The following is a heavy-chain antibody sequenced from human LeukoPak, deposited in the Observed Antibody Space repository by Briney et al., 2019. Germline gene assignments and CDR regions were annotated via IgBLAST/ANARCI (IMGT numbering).Heavy chain of an antibody. CDR1: GYTFTSYY. D-gene: IGHD1-26*01. CDR2: INPSGGST. V-gene: IGHV1-46*03. Sequence: GASVKVSCKASGYTFTSYYMHWVRQAPGQGLEWMGIINPSGGSTSYAQKFQGRVTMTRDTSTSTVYMELSRLRSEDTAVYYCARDLVGAQSRDFGGQGTLVTVSS. J-gene: IGHJ1*01. CDR3: ARDLVGAQSRDF.